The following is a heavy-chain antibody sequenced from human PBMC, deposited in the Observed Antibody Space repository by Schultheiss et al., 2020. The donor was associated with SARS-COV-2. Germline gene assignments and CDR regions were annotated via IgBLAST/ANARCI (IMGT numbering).Heavy chain of an antibody. Sequence: ASVKVSCKASGYTFTSYGISWVRQAPGQGLEWMGWINPNSGGTNYAQKFQGRVTMTRDTSISTAYMELSRLRSEDTAVYYCATDQEAWFDPWGQGTLVTVSS. D-gene: IGHD2-2*01. CDR3: ATDQEAWFDP. J-gene: IGHJ5*02. V-gene: IGHV1-2*02. CDR1: GYTFTSYG. CDR2: INPNSGGT.